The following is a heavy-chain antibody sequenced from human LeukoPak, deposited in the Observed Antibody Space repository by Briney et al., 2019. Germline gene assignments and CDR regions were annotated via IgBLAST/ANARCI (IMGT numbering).Heavy chain of an antibody. Sequence: GESLKISCQGSGYTFTTYWIGWVRQMPGKGLEWMGIIYPGDSDTRYSPSFQGQVTISADKSISTAYLQWSSLKASDTAMYYCASPQAPGTTDSYYYGMDVWGQGTTVTVSS. J-gene: IGHJ6*02. CDR2: IYPGDSDT. V-gene: IGHV5-51*01. CDR3: ASPQAPGTTDSYYYGMDV. CDR1: GYTFTTYW. D-gene: IGHD1-7*01.